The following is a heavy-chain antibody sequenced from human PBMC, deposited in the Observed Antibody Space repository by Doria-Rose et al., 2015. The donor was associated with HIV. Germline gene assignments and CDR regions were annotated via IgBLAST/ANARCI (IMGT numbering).Heavy chain of an antibody. V-gene: IGHV2-26*01. Sequence: ESGPALVKPTETLTLTCTVSGVSLSSPGMGVSWIRQPPRKALEWLANIFSDDEGSYKSSLTSRLTISRGTSKSQVVLTMTDMDPVDTATYYCARIKSSRWYHKYYFDFWGQGTLVIVSA. CDR2: IFSDDEG. J-gene: IGHJ4*02. CDR3: ARIKSSRWYHKYYFDF. D-gene: IGHD6-13*01. CDR1: GVSLSSPGMG.